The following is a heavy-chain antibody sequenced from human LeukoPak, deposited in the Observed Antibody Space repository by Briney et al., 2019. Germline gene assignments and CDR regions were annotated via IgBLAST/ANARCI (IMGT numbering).Heavy chain of an antibody. J-gene: IGHJ4*02. CDR3: GANWNCDY. CDR2: ISNNGVTT. Sequence: GGSLRLSCAASGFTFTSYAMTWVRQAPGKGLEWVSAISNNGVTTYYADSVKGRFTISRDNSKNTLYLQMNSLRAEDTAIYYCGANWNCDYWGQGTLVTVSS. D-gene: IGHD1-7*01. CDR1: GFTFTSYA. V-gene: IGHV3-23*01.